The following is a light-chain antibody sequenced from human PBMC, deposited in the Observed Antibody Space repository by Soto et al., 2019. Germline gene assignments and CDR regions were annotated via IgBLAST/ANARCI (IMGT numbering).Light chain of an antibody. Sequence: DIQMTQSPSSLSASVVDRFTITFRASQGISSYLNWYQQKPGKAPKLLIYAASSLQSGVPSRFSGSGSGTDFTLTISSLQPEDFATYYCQQSYSTPPTFGQGTKVDIK. CDR2: AAS. CDR1: QGISSY. CDR3: QQSYSTPPT. V-gene: IGKV1-39*01. J-gene: IGKJ1*01.